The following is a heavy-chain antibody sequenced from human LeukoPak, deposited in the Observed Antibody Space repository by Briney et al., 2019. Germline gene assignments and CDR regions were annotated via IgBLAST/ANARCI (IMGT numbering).Heavy chain of an antibody. CDR2: ISAYNGNT. Sequence: ASVKVSCKASGYTFTSYGISWVRQAPGQGLEWMGWISAYNGNTNYAQKLQGRVTMTTDTSTSTAYMELRSLRSDDTAAYYCARDIPNCSSTSCSSDAFDIWGQGTMVTVSS. V-gene: IGHV1-18*01. CDR3: ARDIPNCSSTSCSSDAFDI. D-gene: IGHD2-2*01. J-gene: IGHJ3*02. CDR1: GYTFTSYG.